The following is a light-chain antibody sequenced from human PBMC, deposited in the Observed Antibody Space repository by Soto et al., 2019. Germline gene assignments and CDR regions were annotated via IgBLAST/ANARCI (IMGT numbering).Light chain of an antibody. CDR2: GAS. J-gene: IGKJ3*01. CDR3: QQYGSSLFA. V-gene: IGKV3-20*01. Sequence: EIVLTQSPGTLSLSPGERATLSCRASPSVSSSYLAWYQQKPGQAPRLLIYGASSRGTGIRDSVSGSGSGTDFSLTISTLETEDFEVDYEQQYGSSLFAFSPGTKLDFK. CDR1: PSVSSSY.